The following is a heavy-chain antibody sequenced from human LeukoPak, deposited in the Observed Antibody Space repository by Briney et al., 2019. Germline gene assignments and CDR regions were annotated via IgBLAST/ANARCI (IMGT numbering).Heavy chain of an antibody. V-gene: IGHV3-48*04. J-gene: IGHJ5*02. CDR2: ISSSSTI. CDR1: GFTFNSYS. D-gene: IGHD3-22*01. Sequence: GGSLRLSCAASGFTFNSYSMNWVRQAPGKGLEWVSYISSSSTIYYADSVKGRFTISRDNAKNSLYLQMNSLRAEDTAVYYCARAHYYDSSGPFDPWGQGTLVTVSS. CDR3: ARAHYYDSSGPFDP.